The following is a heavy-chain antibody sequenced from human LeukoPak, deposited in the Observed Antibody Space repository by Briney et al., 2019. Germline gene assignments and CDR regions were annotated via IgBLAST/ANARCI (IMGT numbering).Heavy chain of an antibody. CDR1: GYTFTSYG. V-gene: IGHV1-18*01. CDR3: ARDRYSYGYAVKLRVLDY. J-gene: IGHJ4*02. Sequence: GASVKVSCKASGYTFTSYGISWVRQAPGQGLEWMGWISAYNGNTNYAQKLQGRVTMTTDTSTSTAYMELRSLRSDDTAVYYCARDRYSYGYAVKLRVLDYWGQGTLVTVSS. CDR2: ISAYNGNT. D-gene: IGHD5-18*01.